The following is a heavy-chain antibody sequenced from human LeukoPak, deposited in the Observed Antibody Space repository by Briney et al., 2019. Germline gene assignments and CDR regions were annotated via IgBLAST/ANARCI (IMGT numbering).Heavy chain of an antibody. V-gene: IGHV3-53*01. CDR3: ARDPLSYYDSSGYSIQWFDP. CDR1: GFTVSSNY. J-gene: IGHJ5*02. Sequence: GGSLRLSCAASGFTVSSNYMSWVRQAPGKGLEWVSVIYSGGSTYYADSVKGRFTISRDNSKNTLYLQMNSLRAEDTAVYYCARDPLSYYDSSGYSIQWFDPWGQGTLVTVSS. CDR2: IYSGGST. D-gene: IGHD3-22*01.